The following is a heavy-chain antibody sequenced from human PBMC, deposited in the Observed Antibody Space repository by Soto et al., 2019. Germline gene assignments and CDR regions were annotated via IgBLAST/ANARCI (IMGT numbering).Heavy chain of an antibody. CDR1: DVSISGYY. CDR3: ARGGGWWPDY. Sequence: SETLSLTCTVSDVSISGYYWTWIRQPPGKGLEWIGHSQYTGVTNYNPSLNSRVTISVDTSRNQFSLTLTSVTAADTAVYYCARGGGWWPDYWGQGTLVTVSS. J-gene: IGHJ4*02. V-gene: IGHV4-59*01. D-gene: IGHD2-15*01. CDR2: SQYTGVT.